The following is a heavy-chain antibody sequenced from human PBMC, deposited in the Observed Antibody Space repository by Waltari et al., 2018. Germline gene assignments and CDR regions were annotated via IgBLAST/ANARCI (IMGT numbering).Heavy chain of an antibody. V-gene: IGHV4-38-2*02. CDR2: IYHSGST. D-gene: IGHD3-10*01. Sequence: QVQLQESGPGLVKPSETLSLTCAVSGYSISSGYYWGWIRQPPGKGLEWIGSIYHSGSTYYNPSLKSRVTISVDTSKNQFSLKLSSVTAADTAVYYCARDTMVRGAARTMDVWGKGTTVTVSS. CDR3: ARDTMVRGAARTMDV. J-gene: IGHJ6*04. CDR1: GYSISSGYY.